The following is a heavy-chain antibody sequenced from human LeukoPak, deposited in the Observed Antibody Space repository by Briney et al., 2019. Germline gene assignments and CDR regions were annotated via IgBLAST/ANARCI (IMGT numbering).Heavy chain of an antibody. CDR2: IKSDGSA. D-gene: IGHD3-3*01. CDR1: GFTFSTYW. CDR3: ARAPSEIGGYYPEYFRH. V-gene: IGHV3-74*01. J-gene: IGHJ1*01. Sequence: GGSLRLSCAASGFTFSTYWMHWVRQAPGKGLVWVSRIKSDGSANYADSVEGRFTISRDNAKNTLSLQMNSLRPEDTGVYYCARAPSEIGGYYPEYFRHWGQGTLVTVSS.